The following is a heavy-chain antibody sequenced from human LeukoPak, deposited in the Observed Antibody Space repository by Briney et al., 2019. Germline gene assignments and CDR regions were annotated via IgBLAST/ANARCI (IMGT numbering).Heavy chain of an antibody. J-gene: IGHJ4*02. V-gene: IGHV4-4*09. Sequence: PSETLSLTCSVSGGSIRSYYCSWIRQPPGKELEWVGYIYTSGNTNYNPSLKSRVTISVDTSKSQFYLKLSSVTAADTAVYYCARGSGPYYFAYWGQGTLVTVSS. D-gene: IGHD6-19*01. CDR2: IYTSGNT. CDR1: GGSIRSYY. CDR3: ARGSGPYYFAY.